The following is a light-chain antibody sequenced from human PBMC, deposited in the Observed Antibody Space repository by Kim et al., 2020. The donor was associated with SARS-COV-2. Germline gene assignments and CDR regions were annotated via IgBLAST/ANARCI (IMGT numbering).Light chain of an antibody. J-gene: IGLJ3*02. CDR2: RDY. V-gene: IGLV3-1*01. CDR3: QVWDSGVV. CDR1: KLNQKF. Sequence: SYELTQPPSLSVSPGQTANITCSGDKLNQKFISWYQQKAGQSPDMLIYRDYKRRSGIPERFSGSSAGDTAILTIRGTQATDEADYFCQVWDSGVVFGGGTQLTVL.